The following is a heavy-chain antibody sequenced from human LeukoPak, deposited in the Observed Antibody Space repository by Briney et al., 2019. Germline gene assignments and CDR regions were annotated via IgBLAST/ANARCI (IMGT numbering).Heavy chain of an antibody. CDR2: ISWNSGSI. CDR3: VRGCFRSTSCYRDFDY. J-gene: IGHJ4*02. CDR1: GFRFSSYG. V-gene: IGHV3-9*01. D-gene: IGHD2-2*01. Sequence: PGGPLRLSCAASGFRFSSYGMHWVRQAPGKGLEWVSGISWNSGSIGYADSVKGRFTISRDNAKNSLYLQMNSLRAEDTAVYYCVRGCFRSTSCYRDFDYWGQGTLVTVSS.